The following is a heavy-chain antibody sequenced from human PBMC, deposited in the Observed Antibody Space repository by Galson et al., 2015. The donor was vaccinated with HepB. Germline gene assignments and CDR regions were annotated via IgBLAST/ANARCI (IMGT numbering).Heavy chain of an antibody. CDR2: ITGNGDST. Sequence: SLRLSCAASGFAFDTHAMSWVRQAPGGGLEWISGITGNGDSTFYADSVKGRFTVSKDNSNNMLYLQMNSLRAEDACLYCSAKGYGLFDSWGQGILVTVSS. V-gene: IGHV3-23*01. CDR3: AKGYGLFDS. D-gene: IGHD5-18*01. CDR1: GFAFDTHA. J-gene: IGHJ5*01.